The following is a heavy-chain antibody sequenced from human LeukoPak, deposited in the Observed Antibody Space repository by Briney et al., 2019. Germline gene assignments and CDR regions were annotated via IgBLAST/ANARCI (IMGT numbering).Heavy chain of an antibody. Sequence: SETLSLTCTVSGGSISSSSYYWGWIRQPPGKGLEWIGSIYYSGSTYYNPSLKSRVTISVDTSKNQFSLKLSSVTAADTAVYYCARGPPLVAGWNNWFDPWGQGTLVTVSS. D-gene: IGHD3-16*02. CDR3: ARGPPLVAGWNNWFDP. CDR2: IYYSGST. V-gene: IGHV4-39*07. J-gene: IGHJ5*02. CDR1: GGSISSSSYY.